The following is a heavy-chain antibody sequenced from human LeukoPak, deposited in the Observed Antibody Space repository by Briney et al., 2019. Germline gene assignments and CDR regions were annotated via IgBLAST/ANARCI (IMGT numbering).Heavy chain of an antibody. J-gene: IGHJ5*02. CDR3: AREMLGSGWYGT. Sequence: PSQTLSLTCTVSGGSISSGDYYWSWIRQPPGKGLEWIGYIYYSGSTYYNPSLKSRVTISVDTSKNQFSLKLSSVTAADTAVYYCAREMLGSGWYGTWGQGTLVTVSS. CDR1: GGSISSGDYY. D-gene: IGHD6-19*01. V-gene: IGHV4-30-4*01. CDR2: IYYSGST.